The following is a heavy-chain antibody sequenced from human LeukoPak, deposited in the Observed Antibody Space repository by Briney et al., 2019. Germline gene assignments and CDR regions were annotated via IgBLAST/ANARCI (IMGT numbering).Heavy chain of an antibody. D-gene: IGHD3-22*01. CDR1: GFTFSSYG. Sequence: GRSLRLSCAASGFTFSSYGMHWVRQAPGKGLEWVAVISYDGSNKYYADSVKGRFTISRDNSKNTLYLQMNSLRAEDTAVYYRAKDDYYDSSGYYWWGQGTLVTVSS. V-gene: IGHV3-30*18. J-gene: IGHJ4*02. CDR2: ISYDGSNK. CDR3: AKDDYYDSSGYYW.